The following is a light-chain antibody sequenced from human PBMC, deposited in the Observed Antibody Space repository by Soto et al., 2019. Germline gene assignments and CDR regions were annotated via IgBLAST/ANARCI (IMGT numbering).Light chain of an antibody. Sequence: EIVMTQSPATLSVSPGDRATLSCRASQSVSSNLAWYQQQPGQAPRLLIYGASTRATGIPARFSGSGSGTEFTLTISSLQSEDFAVYYCQQYNNWPLYTFGQGTKLEIK. J-gene: IGKJ2*01. CDR2: GAS. CDR1: QSVSSN. V-gene: IGKV3-15*01. CDR3: QQYNNWPLYT.